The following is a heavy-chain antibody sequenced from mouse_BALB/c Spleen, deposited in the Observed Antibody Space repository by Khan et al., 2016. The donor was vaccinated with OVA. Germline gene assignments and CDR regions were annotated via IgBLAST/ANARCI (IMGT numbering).Heavy chain of an antibody. CDR3: ARNPYRYAFDY. Sequence: QVQLKESGPGLVQPSQSLSITCTVSGFSLTSYGVHWVRQSPGKGPEWLGVIWSGGSTDYNAAFISRLSISKDNSKSQVFFKMNSLQADDTAIYYCARNPYRYAFDYWGQGTTLTVSS. D-gene: IGHD2-14*01. J-gene: IGHJ2*01. CDR2: IWSGGST. CDR1: GFSLTSYG. V-gene: IGHV2-4-1*01.